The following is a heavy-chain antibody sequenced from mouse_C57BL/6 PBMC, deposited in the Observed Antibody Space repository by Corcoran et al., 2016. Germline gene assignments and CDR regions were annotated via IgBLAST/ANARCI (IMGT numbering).Heavy chain of an antibody. CDR3: ARREDGDYYAMDY. J-gene: IGHJ4*01. CDR1: GFSLSTSGMG. Sequence: QVTLKESGPGILQSSQTLSLTCSFSGFSLSTSGMGVSWIRQPSGKGLEWLAHIYWDDDKRYNPSLKSRLTISKVTSRNQVFLKITSVDTADTATYYCARREDGDYYAMDYWGQGTSVTVSS. D-gene: IGHD2-3*01. CDR2: IYWDDDK. V-gene: IGHV8-12*01.